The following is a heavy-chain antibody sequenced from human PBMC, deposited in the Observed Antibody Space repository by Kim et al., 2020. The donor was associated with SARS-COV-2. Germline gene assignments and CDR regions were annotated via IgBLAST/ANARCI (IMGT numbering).Heavy chain of an antibody. CDR3: ARPSTTVVTYLEY. J-gene: IGHJ4*02. CDR2: IYYSGST. Sequence: SETLSLTCTVSGGSISSGFYYWVWIRQPPGKGLEWIGSIYYSGSTYYNPSLKSRVTISLDTSKNQFSLKLTSVTAADTALYYCARPSTTVVTYLEYWGQGTLVTVSS. D-gene: IGHD4-17*01. V-gene: IGHV4-39*01. CDR1: GGSISSGFYY.